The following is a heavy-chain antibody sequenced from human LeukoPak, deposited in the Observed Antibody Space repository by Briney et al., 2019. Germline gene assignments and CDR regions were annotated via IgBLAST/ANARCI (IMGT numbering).Heavy chain of an antibody. D-gene: IGHD7-27*01. J-gene: IGHJ4*02. CDR3: ARGKMGTGFDY. CDR2: IYYSGVT. V-gene: IGHV4-39*01. CDR1: SGFLNSSNYY. Sequence: SETLSLTCSVSSGFLNSSNYYWGWIRQSPGKGLEWIGTIYYSGVTYFNPSLKSRGTISVDTSKNQFSLRVTSVTPEDTAVYYCARGKMGTGFDYWGQGTQVTVSS.